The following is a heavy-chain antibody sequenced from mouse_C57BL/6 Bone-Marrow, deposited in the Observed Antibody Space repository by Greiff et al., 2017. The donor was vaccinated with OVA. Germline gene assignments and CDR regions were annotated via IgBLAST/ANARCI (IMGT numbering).Heavy chain of an antibody. CDR3: ARDYGSSLLFDY. V-gene: IGHV1-80*01. CDR2: IYPGDGDT. CDR1: GYAFSSYW. Sequence: QVQLKESGAELVKPGASVKISCKASGYAFSSYWMNWVKQRPGKGLEWIGQIYPGDGDTNYNGKFKGKATLTADKSSSTAYMQLSSLTSEDSAVYFCARDYGSSLLFDYWGQGTTLTVSS. D-gene: IGHD1-1*01. J-gene: IGHJ2*01.